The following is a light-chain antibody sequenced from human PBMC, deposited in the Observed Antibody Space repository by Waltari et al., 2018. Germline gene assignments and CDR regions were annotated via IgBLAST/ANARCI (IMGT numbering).Light chain of an antibody. CDR1: QSVSSN. Sequence: SCRARQSVSSNLAWYQQKPGQAPRLLIYGVSTRATGIPARFSGSGSGTEFTLTISSLQSEDFAVYYCQQYNNWPGTFGQGTKVEIK. CDR2: GVS. J-gene: IGKJ1*01. CDR3: QQYNNWPGT. V-gene: IGKV3-15*01.